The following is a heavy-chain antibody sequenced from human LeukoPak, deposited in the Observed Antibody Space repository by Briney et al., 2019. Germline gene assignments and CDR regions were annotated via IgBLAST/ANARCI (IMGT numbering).Heavy chain of an antibody. D-gene: IGHD3-22*01. CDR3: VRQPPGVYDTTQNWFDP. Sequence: GESLQISCKVSGYSFPSYWITWVRQVPGKGLEWMGRIAPSDSYTNYNPSFEGHVTMSVEKSITTVYLQWSSLKASDTAMYYCVRQPPGVYDTTQNWFDPWGQGTLVTVSS. CDR2: IAPSDSYT. V-gene: IGHV5-10-1*01. CDR1: GYSFPSYW. J-gene: IGHJ5*02.